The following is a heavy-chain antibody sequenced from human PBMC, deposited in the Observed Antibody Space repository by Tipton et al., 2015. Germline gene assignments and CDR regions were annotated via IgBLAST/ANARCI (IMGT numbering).Heavy chain of an antibody. D-gene: IGHD6-19*01. CDR3: ARVSGGYVAGGWDRPGYHYLYGMDV. CDR2: IFTSGST. CDR1: GGSISSYS. V-gene: IGHV4-4*07. Sequence: TLSLTCTVSGGSISSYSWSWIRQPAGRGLEWIGHIFTSGSTNYNSSLKSRVTMSVDTSTNQFSLKLSSVTAADTAAYYCARVSGGYVAGGWDRPGYHYLYGMDVWGQGTTVTVSS. J-gene: IGHJ6*02.